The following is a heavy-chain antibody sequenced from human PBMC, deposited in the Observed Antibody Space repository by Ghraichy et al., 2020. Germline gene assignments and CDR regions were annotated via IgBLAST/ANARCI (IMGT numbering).Heavy chain of an antibody. CDR3: ARGPRFSSSFVEWFDS. D-gene: IGHD6-19*01. V-gene: IGHV3-7*01. CDR2: IKQDGSEQ. Sequence: LSLTCAASGFTFDSYGMSWVRQAPGKGLEWVANIKQDGSEQHYVDSVKGRFIISRDNAKNSFSLQMNSLRFEDTAVYYCARGPRFSSSFVEWFDSWGQGTVVTVSS. CDR1: GFTFDSYG. J-gene: IGHJ5*01.